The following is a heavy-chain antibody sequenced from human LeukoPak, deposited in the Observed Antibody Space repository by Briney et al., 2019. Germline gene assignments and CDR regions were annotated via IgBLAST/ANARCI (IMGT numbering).Heavy chain of an antibody. CDR1: GVSISSNLW. CDR2: IHHSGSI. D-gene: IGHD2-15*01. CDR3: ARAKGIAGYCSGGSCPPAWFDP. V-gene: IGHV4-4*02. Sequence: SGTLSLTCAVSGVSISSNLWWTWVRQPPGKGLEWIAEIHHSGSINYNPSLKSRVTISVGKAKNQFSLKLSSVTAADTAVYYCARAKGIAGYCSGGSCPPAWFDPWSQGTLVTVSS. J-gene: IGHJ5*02.